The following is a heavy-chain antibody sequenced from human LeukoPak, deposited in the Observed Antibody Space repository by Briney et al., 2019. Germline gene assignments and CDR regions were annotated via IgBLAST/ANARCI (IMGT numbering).Heavy chain of an antibody. D-gene: IGHD3-22*01. CDR1: GFTVSSNY. CDR2: IYSGGST. J-gene: IGHJ3*02. Sequence: GGSLRLSCAASGFTVSSNYMSWVRQAPGKGLGWVSVIYSGGSTYYADSVKGRFTISRDNSKNTLYLQMNSLRVEDTAVYYCASHYYDSSGYYFELAFDIWGQGTMVTVSS. V-gene: IGHV3-53*01. CDR3: ASHYYDSSGYYFELAFDI.